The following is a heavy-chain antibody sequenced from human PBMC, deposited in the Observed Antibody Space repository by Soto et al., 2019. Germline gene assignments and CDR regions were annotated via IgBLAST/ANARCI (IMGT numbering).Heavy chain of an antibody. V-gene: IGHV2-5*02. J-gene: IGHJ4*02. CDR1: GFSLNTRGVG. CDR3: PHRRGDLLTGHYYFDY. CDR2: ISWDGEK. Sequence: QITLKESGPTLVKPTQTRTLTCTFSGFSLNTRGVGVGWIRQPPGKALEWLALISWDGEKRYRPSLKSRLTITKDTSANQVVLTMTNMDPVDTATYYCPHRRGDLLTGHYYFDYWGQGTLVTVSS. D-gene: IGHD3-9*01.